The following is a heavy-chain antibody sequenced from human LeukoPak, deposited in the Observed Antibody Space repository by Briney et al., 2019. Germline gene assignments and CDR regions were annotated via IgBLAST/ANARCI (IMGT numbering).Heavy chain of an antibody. D-gene: IGHD6-13*01. CDR2: IYYSGIT. V-gene: IGHV4-61*01. Sequence: PSQTLSLTCTVSGDSISSGSHYWNWIRQPPGKGLEWIGYIYYSGITNYNPSLKSRVTISLDKSKNQFSLKLNSLTAADTAVYYCARDGSAWYGWFDPWGQGTLVTVSS. J-gene: IGHJ5*02. CDR1: GDSISSGSHY. CDR3: ARDGSAWYGWFDP.